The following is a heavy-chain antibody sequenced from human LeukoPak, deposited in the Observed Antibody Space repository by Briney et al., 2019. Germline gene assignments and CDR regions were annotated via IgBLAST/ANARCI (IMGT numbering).Heavy chain of an antibody. Sequence: GGSLRLSCAASGFTFDDYAMHWVRQAPGRGLEWVSLISGDGGSTYYADSVKGRFTISRDNSNNSLYLQMNSLRTEDTALYYCAKDTHHSYYYYGMDVWGQGTTVTVSS. CDR1: GFTFDDYA. CDR3: AKDTHHSYYYYGMDV. V-gene: IGHV3-43*02. J-gene: IGHJ6*02. D-gene: IGHD1-14*01. CDR2: ISGDGGST.